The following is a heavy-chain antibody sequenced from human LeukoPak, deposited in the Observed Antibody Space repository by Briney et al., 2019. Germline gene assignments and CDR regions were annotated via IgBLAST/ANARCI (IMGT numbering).Heavy chain of an antibody. CDR3: ARDKYGSGSYSGSAFDY. J-gene: IGHJ4*02. V-gene: IGHV1-18*01. Sequence: APVKVSCKASGYTFTSYGISWVRQAPGQGLEWMGWISAYNGNTNYAQKPQGRVTMTTDTSTSTAYMELRSLRSDDTAVYYCARDKYGSGSYSGSAFDYWGQGTLVTVSS. CDR2: ISAYNGNT. CDR1: GYTFTSYG. D-gene: IGHD3-10*01.